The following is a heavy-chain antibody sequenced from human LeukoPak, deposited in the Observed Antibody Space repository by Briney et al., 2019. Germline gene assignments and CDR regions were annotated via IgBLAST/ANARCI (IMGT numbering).Heavy chain of an antibody. D-gene: IGHD3-22*01. CDR1: GYTFTSYY. Sequence: GASVKVSCKASGYTFTSYYMHWVRQAPGQGLEWMGIINPSGGSTSYAQKLQGRVTMTRDMSTSTVYMELSSLRSEDTAVYYCARDNYYDSSGYDFDYWGQGTLVTVSS. CDR2: INPSGGST. CDR3: ARDNYYDSSGYDFDY. J-gene: IGHJ4*02. V-gene: IGHV1-46*01.